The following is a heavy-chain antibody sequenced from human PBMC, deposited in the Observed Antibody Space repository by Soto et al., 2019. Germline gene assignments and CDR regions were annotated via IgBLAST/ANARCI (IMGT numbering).Heavy chain of an antibody. Sequence: EVQLVESGGGLIQPGGSLRLSCAVSGFTVRANYMSWVRQAPGKGLEWVSVIYSGGTTYYADSVKGRLFISRDISKSTLYLQMNLLRAEDTAVYYCHGYGYWGQVTLVTVSS. D-gene: IGHD5-12*01. J-gene: IGHJ4*02. V-gene: IGHV3-53*01. CDR3: HGYGY. CDR2: IYSGGTT. CDR1: GFTVRANY.